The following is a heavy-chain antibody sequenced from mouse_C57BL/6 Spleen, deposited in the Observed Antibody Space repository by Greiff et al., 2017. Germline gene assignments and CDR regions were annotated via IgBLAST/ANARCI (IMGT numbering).Heavy chain of an antibody. V-gene: IGHV1-64*01. Sequence: QVQLKQPGAELVKPGASVKLSCKASGYTFTSYWMHWVKQRPGQGLEWIGMIHPNSGSTNYNEKFKSKATLTVDKSSSTADMQLSSLTSEDSAVYYCARALPGSYYFDYWGQGTTLTVSS. CDR3: ARALPGSYYFDY. CDR2: IHPNSGST. CDR1: GYTFTSYW. J-gene: IGHJ2*01.